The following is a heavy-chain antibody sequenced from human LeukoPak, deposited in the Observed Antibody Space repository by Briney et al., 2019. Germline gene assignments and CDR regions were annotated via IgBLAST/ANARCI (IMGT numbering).Heavy chain of an antibody. CDR1: GFTFSDYY. J-gene: IGHJ6*03. CDR3: ARAGSYDFWSGYFNYYYYYMDV. Sequence: GGSLRLSCAASGFTFSDYYMSWIRQAPGKGLEWVSYISSSGSTIYYADSVKGRFTISRDNAKNSLYLEMNSLRAEDTAVYYCARAGSYDFWSGYFNYYYYYMDVWGKGTTVTVSS. CDR2: ISSSGSTI. D-gene: IGHD3-3*01. V-gene: IGHV3-11*04.